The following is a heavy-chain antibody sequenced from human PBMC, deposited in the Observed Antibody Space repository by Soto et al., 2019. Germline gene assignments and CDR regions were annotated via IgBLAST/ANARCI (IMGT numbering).Heavy chain of an antibody. Sequence: GGSLRLSCSASGFTFSSYVMHWVRQAPGKGLEHVSGIDGNGYETYYADSVKGRFTISRDNSKSTLYLQMTGLRPEDTAVYYCIEFRFDPWGQGTQVTVSS. J-gene: IGHJ5*02. D-gene: IGHD3-10*01. CDR3: IEFRFDP. CDR1: GFTFSSYV. CDR2: IDGNGYET. V-gene: IGHV3-64D*08.